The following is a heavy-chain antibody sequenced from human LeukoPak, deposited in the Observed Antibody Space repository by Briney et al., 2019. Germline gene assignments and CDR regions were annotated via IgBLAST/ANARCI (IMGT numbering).Heavy chain of an antibody. J-gene: IGHJ4*02. CDR3: ARDLHAAGTVY. Sequence: ASVKVSCKASGGTFSSYAISWVRQAPGRGLEWMGGIIPIFGTANYAQKLQGRVTMTTDTSTSTAYMELSSLRSEDTAVYYCARDLHAAGTVYWGQGTLVTVSS. CDR1: GGTFSSYA. D-gene: IGHD6-13*01. CDR2: IIPIFGTA. V-gene: IGHV1-69*05.